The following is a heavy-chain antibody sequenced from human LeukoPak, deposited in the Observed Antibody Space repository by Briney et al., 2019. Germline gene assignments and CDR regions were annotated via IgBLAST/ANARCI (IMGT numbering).Heavy chain of an antibody. J-gene: IGHJ4*02. CDR3: ARESSVKDFDY. Sequence: WGSLRLSCAVSGFTFSSYSMNWVRQAPGKGLEWVSYISSSSSTIYYADSVKGRFTISRDDAKNSLYLQMNSLRAEDTAVYYCARESSVKDFDYWGQGTLVTVSS. V-gene: IGHV3-48*01. CDR2: ISSSSSTI. CDR1: GFTFSSYS. D-gene: IGHD2-2*01.